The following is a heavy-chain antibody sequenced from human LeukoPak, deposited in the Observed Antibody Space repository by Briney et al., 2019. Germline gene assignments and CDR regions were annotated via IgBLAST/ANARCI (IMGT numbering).Heavy chain of an antibody. CDR1: GFTFSSCA. V-gene: IGHV3-23*01. J-gene: IGHJ4*02. CDR3: AKSAYYDILTGYYCEDY. D-gene: IGHD3-9*01. Sequence: GGSLRLPCAASGFTFSSCAVSWVRQAPGKGLEWVSGISSSGGGTYYADSVKGRFTISRDNSKNTLYLQMNSLRVEDTAVYYCAKSAYYDILTGYYCEDYWGQGTLVTVSS. CDR2: ISSSGGGT.